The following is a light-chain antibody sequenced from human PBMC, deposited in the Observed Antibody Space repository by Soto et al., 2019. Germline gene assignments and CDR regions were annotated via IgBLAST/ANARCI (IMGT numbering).Light chain of an antibody. V-gene: IGKV1-6*01. CDR2: AAS. CDR1: QGIRND. Sequence: AIPMTQSPSSLSASVGDRVTITCRASQGIRNDLDWFQQKPGKAPKLLIYAASNLQSGVPARFSGSGSGTDFTITISSLQPEDFATYYCLQKYFYPFTFGPGTKVDIK. J-gene: IGKJ3*01. CDR3: LQKYFYPFT.